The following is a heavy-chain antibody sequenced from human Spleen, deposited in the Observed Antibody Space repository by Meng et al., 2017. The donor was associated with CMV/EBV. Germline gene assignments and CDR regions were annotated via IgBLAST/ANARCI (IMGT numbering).Heavy chain of an antibody. CDR2: IIPIFGTA. Sequence: SVKVSCKASGGTFSSYAISWVRQAPGQGLEWMGGIIPIFGTANYAQKFQGRVTITTDESTSTAYMELSSLRSDDTAVYYCARAARLRAYSSSWYAPWGQGTLVTVSS. D-gene: IGHD6-13*01. V-gene: IGHV1-69*05. CDR3: ARAARLRAYSSSWYAP. CDR1: GGTFSSYA. J-gene: IGHJ5*02.